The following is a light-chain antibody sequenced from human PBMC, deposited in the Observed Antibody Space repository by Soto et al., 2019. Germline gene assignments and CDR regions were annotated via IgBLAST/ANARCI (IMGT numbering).Light chain of an antibody. CDR1: QGISNW. V-gene: IGKV3D-15*01. CDR3: QQYHDWPLT. CDR2: GAS. J-gene: IGKJ4*01. Sequence: MTQSPSTLSASVGDRVTITCRASQGISNWLAWYQQKPGQAPRLLIDGASSRATGIPARFSGSGSGTEFTLTISSLQSEDFAVYFCQQYHDWPLTFGGGTRVEVK.